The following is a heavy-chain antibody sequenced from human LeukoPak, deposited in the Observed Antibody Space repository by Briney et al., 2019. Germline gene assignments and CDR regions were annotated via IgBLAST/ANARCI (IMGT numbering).Heavy chain of an antibody. J-gene: IGHJ5*02. V-gene: IGHV1-2*02. D-gene: IGHD3-22*01. CDR3: ARGDYYDSSGSRVPWFDP. Sequence: ASVKVSYKASGYTFTGYYMHWVRQAPGQGLEWMGWIKPNSGGTNYAQKFQGRVTMTRDTSISTAYMELSRLRSDDTAVYYCARGDYYDSSGSRVPWFDPWGQGTLVTVSS. CDR1: GYTFTGYY. CDR2: IKPNSGGT.